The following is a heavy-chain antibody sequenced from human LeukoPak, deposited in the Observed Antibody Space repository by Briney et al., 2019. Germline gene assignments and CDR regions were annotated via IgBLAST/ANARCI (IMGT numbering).Heavy chain of an antibody. CDR1: GFTFSRYT. D-gene: IGHD5-18*01. J-gene: IGHJ4*02. V-gene: IGHV3-21*01. CDR2: ITSSSSYI. Sequence: GGSLRLSCAASGFTFSRYTMNWVRQAPGKGLEWVSSITSSSSYIYYADSVKGRFTISRDNGKNTLYLQMNSLRAEDTAVYYCARESPSYGPPARYFDYWGQGTLVTVSS. CDR3: ARESPSYGPPARYFDY.